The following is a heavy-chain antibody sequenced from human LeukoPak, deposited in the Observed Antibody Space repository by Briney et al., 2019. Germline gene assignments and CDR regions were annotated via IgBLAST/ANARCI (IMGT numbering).Heavy chain of an antibody. CDR3: ARDPTPRYCSGGSCYTHYGMDV. CDR1: GFTFSSYT. D-gene: IGHD2-15*01. J-gene: IGHJ6*02. V-gene: IGHV3-21*01. Sequence: GGSLRLSCAASGFTFSSYTMNWVRQAPGKGLEWVSSISSSSSYIYYADSVNGRLTISRDNAKTSLYLQMNSLRAEDTAVYYCARDPTPRYCSGGSCYTHYGMDVWGQGTTVTVSS. CDR2: ISSSSSYI.